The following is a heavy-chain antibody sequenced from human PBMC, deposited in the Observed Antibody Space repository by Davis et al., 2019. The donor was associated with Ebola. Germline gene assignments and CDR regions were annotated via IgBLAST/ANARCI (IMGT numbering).Heavy chain of an antibody. CDR1: GGSISSSNW. CDR3: ARDETGTTGCAFDI. V-gene: IGHV4-4*02. Sequence: SETLSLTCAVSGGSISSSNWWSWVRQPPGKGLERIGEIYHSGSTNYNPSLKSRVTISVDKSKNQFSLKLSSVTAADTAVYYCARDETGTTGCAFDIWGQGTMVTVSS. CDR2: IYHSGST. J-gene: IGHJ3*02. D-gene: IGHD1-7*01.